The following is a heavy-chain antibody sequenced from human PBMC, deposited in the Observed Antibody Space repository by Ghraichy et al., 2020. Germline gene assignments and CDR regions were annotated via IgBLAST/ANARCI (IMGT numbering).Heavy chain of an antibody. D-gene: IGHD5-18*01. J-gene: IGHJ4*02. CDR2: INYRGRT. V-gene: IGHV4-39*01. CDR3: ARRDTDISRFDY. Sequence: SETLSLTCTVSGGSISGSTFCWVWIRQPPGRGLDWIGNINYRGRTNYDPSLKSRVTISVDTSKNQFSLRLTSVTAADTAVYYCARRDTDISRFDYWGQGTLVTVSS. CDR1: GGSISGSTFC.